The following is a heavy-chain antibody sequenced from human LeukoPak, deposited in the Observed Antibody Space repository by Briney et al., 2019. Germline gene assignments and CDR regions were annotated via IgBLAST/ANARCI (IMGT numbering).Heavy chain of an antibody. CDR3: ARGTYRPRCHGRCCSSNSCYPNWFDP. CDR2: INHSGST. CDR1: GGSFSGYY. D-gene: IGHD2-2*01. V-gene: IGHV4-34*01. Sequence: SETLSLTCAVYGGSFSGYYWSWIRQPPGKGLEWIGEINHSGSTNYNPSLKSRVTISVDTSKNQFSLKLSSVTAADTAVYYCARGTYRPRCHGRCCSSNSCYPNWFDPWGQGTLVTVSS. J-gene: IGHJ5*02.